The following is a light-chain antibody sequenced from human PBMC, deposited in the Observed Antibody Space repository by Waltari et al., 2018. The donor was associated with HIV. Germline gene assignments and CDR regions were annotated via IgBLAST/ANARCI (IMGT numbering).Light chain of an antibody. Sequence: QSVLTQPPSASKSPGRRVLISFSGTNSNVGKNFVSWFQQVPGGAPKLVIYRNDRRPSGVPDRFSGAKSGSSATLAISGLQSDDEADYFCASWDDKLSHWVFGVGTKLTV. CDR2: RND. V-gene: IGLV1-47*01. J-gene: IGLJ3*02. CDR3: ASWDDKLSHWV. CDR1: NSNVGKNF.